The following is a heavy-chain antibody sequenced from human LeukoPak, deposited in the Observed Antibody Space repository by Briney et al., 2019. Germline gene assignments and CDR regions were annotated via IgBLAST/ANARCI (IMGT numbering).Heavy chain of an antibody. V-gene: IGHV3-30-3*01. D-gene: IGHD6-13*01. CDR1: GFTFSSYA. CDR2: ISYDGSNK. Sequence: GRSLRLSCAASGFTFSSYAMHWVRQAPGKGLEWVAVISYDGSNKYYADSVKGRFTISRDNSKNTLYLQMNSLRAEDTAVYYCARARSHSSSPRPDYYYYGMDVWGQGTTVTVSS. CDR3: ARARSHSSSPRPDYYYYGMDV. J-gene: IGHJ6*02.